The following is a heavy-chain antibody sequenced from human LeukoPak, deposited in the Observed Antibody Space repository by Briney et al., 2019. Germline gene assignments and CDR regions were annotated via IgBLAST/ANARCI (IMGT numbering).Heavy chain of an antibody. J-gene: IGHJ3*02. CDR1: GGSISSYY. Sequence: SETLALTCTVSGGSISSYYWSWIRQPPGKGLEGIGYLYYSGSTNYNPSLKSRVTISVDTSKNQFSLKQSSVTAADTAVYYCARDARDGFGEIEDAFDIWGQGTMVTVSS. D-gene: IGHD3-10*01. CDR3: ARDARDGFGEIEDAFDI. CDR2: LYYSGST. V-gene: IGHV4-59*01.